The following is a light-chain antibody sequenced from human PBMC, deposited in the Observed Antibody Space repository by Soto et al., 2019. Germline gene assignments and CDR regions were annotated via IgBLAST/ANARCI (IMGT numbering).Light chain of an antibody. CDR3: QSYDSSLSGSV. Sequence: SVLTQPPSVSGAPGQRVTISCTGSSSNIGADYDVHWYQQFPGTAPKVLIYGNRNRPSGAPDRFSGSKSGTSASLAITGLQAEDEADYYCQSYDSSLSGSVFGGGTKVTVL. CDR1: SSNIGADYD. J-gene: IGLJ2*01. CDR2: GNR. V-gene: IGLV1-40*01.